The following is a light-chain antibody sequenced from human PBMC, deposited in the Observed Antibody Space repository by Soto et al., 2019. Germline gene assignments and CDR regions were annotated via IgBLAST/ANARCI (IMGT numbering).Light chain of an antibody. CDR3: SSYTSNPSLENV. CDR2: DVS. Sequence: QSALTQPASVSGSPGQSVAISCTGTSSDVGRYNYVSWYQQHPGEAPKLMIYDVSNRPSGVSNRFSGSKSGNTASLTISGLRAEDEADYYCSSYTSNPSLENVFGTGTKLTVL. J-gene: IGLJ1*01. V-gene: IGLV2-14*01. CDR1: SSDVGRYNY.